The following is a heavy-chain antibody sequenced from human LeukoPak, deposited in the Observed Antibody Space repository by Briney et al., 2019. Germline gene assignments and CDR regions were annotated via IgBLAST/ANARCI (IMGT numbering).Heavy chain of an antibody. CDR1: GFTFSSYW. CDR3: AREGEYSYGPSGPHTYFDC. J-gene: IGHJ4*02. V-gene: IGHV3-30*14. Sequence: GGSLRLSCAASGFTFSSYWMSWVRQAPGKGLEWVAIISYDGSNKYYAESVKGRFTISRDNSKNTLYLQMNSLRAEDTAVYYCAREGEYSYGPSGPHTYFDCWGQGTLVTVSS. CDR2: ISYDGSNK. D-gene: IGHD5-18*01.